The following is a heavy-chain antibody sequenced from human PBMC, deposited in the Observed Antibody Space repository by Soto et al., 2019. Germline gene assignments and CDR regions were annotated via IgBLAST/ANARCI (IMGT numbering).Heavy chain of an antibody. CDR2: IRGSSGTT. D-gene: IGHD6-6*01. V-gene: IGHV3-48*02. CDR1: GFSVSGYS. J-gene: IGHJ4*02. Sequence: EVQLMESGGGLVRPGGSLRLSCAASGFSVSGYSMNWVRQAPGKGLEWISYIRGSSGTTIYAASVRGRFTISRDNAKNSLYLQMNSLRDEDTAVYYCARDEPPYESIAARPYYFDYWGQGTLVTVSS. CDR3: ARDEPPYESIAARPYYFDY.